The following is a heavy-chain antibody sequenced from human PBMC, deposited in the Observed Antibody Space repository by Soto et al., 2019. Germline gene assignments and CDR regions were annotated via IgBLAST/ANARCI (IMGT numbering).Heavy chain of an antibody. CDR3: ASTPPDKFGGIEY. CDR1: GGSITSDDYY. Sequence: QVQLQESGPGLVKPSQSLSLTCTVSGGSITSDDYYWSWIRQPPGRGLEWIGYIFYSGSTHYNPSLKSRVTISVDKSKNHFSLNLNSVTAADTAVYYCASTPPDKFGGIEYWGQGTLVTVSS. CDR2: IFYSGST. J-gene: IGHJ4*02. D-gene: IGHD3-16*01. V-gene: IGHV4-30-4*01.